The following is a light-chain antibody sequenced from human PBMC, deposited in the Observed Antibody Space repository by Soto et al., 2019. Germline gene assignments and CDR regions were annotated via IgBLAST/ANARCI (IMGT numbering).Light chain of an antibody. CDR1: QSVSTN. CDR3: HHYNNWWA. CDR2: GAS. J-gene: IGKJ1*01. Sequence: IVMTQSPATLSVSPGERATLSCRASQSVSTNLAWYQQTPGQAPRLLIYGASTRATGIPDRFSGSGSGTEFSLTINRLQSEDFAVYYCHHYNNWWAFGQGTKVDIK. V-gene: IGKV3-15*01.